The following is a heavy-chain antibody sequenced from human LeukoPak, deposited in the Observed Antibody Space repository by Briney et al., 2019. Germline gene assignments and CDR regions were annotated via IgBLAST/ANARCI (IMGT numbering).Heavy chain of an antibody. CDR2: ISYDGSNK. J-gene: IGHJ6*04. V-gene: IGHV3-30*18. Sequence: AGGSLRLSCAASGFTFRSYGMHWVRQAPGKGLEWVAVISYDGSNKYYADSVKGRFTISRDNSKNTLYLQMNSLRAEDTAVYYCAELGITMIGGVWGKGTTVTISS. CDR3: AELGITMIGGV. CDR1: GFTFRSYG. D-gene: IGHD3-10*02.